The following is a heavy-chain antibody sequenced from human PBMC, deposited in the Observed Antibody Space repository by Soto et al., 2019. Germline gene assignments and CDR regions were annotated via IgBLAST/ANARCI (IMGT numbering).Heavy chain of an antibody. CDR2: IYPSGSDT. J-gene: IGHJ6*02. CDR3: AKGLYVTSYGMDV. Sequence: PGESLKISCQGFGYKFSNFWIAWVRQMPGKGLEWMGIIYPSGSDTRYSPSFQGQVTISVDKSITTAYLQWSRLEASDTAIYYCAKGLYVTSYGMDVWGQGTTVTVSS. D-gene: IGHD2-21*02. CDR1: GYKFSNFW. V-gene: IGHV5-51*01.